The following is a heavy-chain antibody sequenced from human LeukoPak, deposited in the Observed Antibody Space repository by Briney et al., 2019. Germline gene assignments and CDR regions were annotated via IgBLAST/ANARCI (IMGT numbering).Heavy chain of an antibody. Sequence: GGSLRLSCAASGFTFSSYAMSWVRQAPGKGLEWVSVIGGSGGSTCYADSVKGRFTISRDNSKNTLYLQMNSLRAEDTAVYYCARDIPLAGEEEGPNWFDPWGQGTLVTVSS. D-gene: IGHD6-19*01. CDR3: ARDIPLAGEEEGPNWFDP. J-gene: IGHJ5*02. CDR2: IGGSGGST. V-gene: IGHV3-23*01. CDR1: GFTFSSYA.